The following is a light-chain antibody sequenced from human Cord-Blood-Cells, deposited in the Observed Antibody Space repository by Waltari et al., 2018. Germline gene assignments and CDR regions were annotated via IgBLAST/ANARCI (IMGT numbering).Light chain of an antibody. CDR3: AAWDDSLNGVV. CDR1: SSNIGSNN. Sequence: QSVLTQPPSASGTPGQRVTISCSVSSSNIGSNNVNWYQQLPGTAPKLLIYSNNQRPSGVPDRFSGSKSGTSASLAISGLQSEDEADYYCAAWDDSLNGVVFGGGTKLTVL. J-gene: IGLJ2*01. V-gene: IGLV1-44*01. CDR2: SNN.